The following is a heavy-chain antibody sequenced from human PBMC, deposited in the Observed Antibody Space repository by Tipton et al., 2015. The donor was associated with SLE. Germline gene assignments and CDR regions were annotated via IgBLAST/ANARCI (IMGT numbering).Heavy chain of an antibody. CDR2: MDHSGIT. CDR1: GGSFSGYS. D-gene: IGHD3-16*01. V-gene: IGHV4-34*01. Sequence: LRLSCAVYGGSFSGYSWSWIRQPPGKGLEWIGEMDHSGITNYNPSLKSRVTISVETSKNPFSLTLGSVTAADTAVYYCARMEGMITYGGIAGLWGQGTVVTVSS. J-gene: IGHJ4*02. CDR3: ARMEGMITYGGIAGL.